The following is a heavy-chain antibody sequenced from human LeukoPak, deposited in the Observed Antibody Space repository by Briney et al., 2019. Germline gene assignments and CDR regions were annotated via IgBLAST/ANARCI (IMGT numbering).Heavy chain of an antibody. D-gene: IGHD1-26*01. V-gene: IGHV3-23*01. Sequence: GASLRLSCAASGFTFSNYVMSWVRQAPGKGLEWVSAISTRGSSTNYADSVKGRFTISRDNSKNTLYLQMNSLRAEDTAVYYCAKLPSGSYFDSDYWGQGTLVTVSS. CDR2: ISTRGSST. J-gene: IGHJ4*02. CDR1: GFTFSNYV. CDR3: AKLPSGSYFDSDY.